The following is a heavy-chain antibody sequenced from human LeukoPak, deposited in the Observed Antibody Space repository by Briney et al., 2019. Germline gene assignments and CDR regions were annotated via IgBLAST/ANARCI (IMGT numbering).Heavy chain of an antibody. Sequence: SETLSLTCTVSGGSISPYYWSWIRQPPGKGLEWIGYIYYSGSTNYSPSLKSRVTISLDTSKNQFSPKLSSVTAADTAVYYCARSTWLLDKWGQGTLVTVSS. D-gene: IGHD5-12*01. V-gene: IGHV4-59*01. CDR2: IYYSGST. CDR1: GGSISPYY. CDR3: ARSTWLLDK. J-gene: IGHJ4*02.